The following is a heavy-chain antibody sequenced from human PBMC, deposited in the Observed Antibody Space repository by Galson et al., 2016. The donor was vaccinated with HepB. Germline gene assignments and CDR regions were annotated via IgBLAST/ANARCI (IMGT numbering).Heavy chain of an antibody. CDR3: ANRPVGSGSFDY. J-gene: IGHJ4*02. V-gene: IGHV3-23*01. CDR1: GFTFNSYA. D-gene: IGHD6-19*01. CDR2: ISGSGGST. Sequence: SLRLSCAASGFTFNSYAMNWVRQAPGKGLEWVSAISGSGGSTYYADSVKGRFTISRDPSKNTLYLQMNSLRAEDTAVYYCANRPVGSGSFDYWGQGTLVTVSS.